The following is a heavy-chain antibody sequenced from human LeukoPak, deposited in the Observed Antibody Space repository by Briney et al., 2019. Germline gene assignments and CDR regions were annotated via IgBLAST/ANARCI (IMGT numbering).Heavy chain of an antibody. CDR2: IYYSGST. V-gene: IGHV4-39*01. J-gene: IGHJ4*02. CDR3: ASQGGDGYNPIDY. Sequence: SETLSLTCTVSSGSISSSSYYWGWIRQPPGKGLEWIGSIYYSGSTYYNPSLKSRVTISVDTSKNQFSLKLSSVTAADTAVYCCASQGGDGYNPIDYWGQGTLVTASS. CDR1: SGSISSSSYY. D-gene: IGHD5-24*01.